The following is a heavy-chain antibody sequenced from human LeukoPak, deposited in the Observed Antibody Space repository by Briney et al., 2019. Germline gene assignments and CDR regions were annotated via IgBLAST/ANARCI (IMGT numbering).Heavy chain of an antibody. J-gene: IGHJ3*02. CDR2: INHSGST. V-gene: IGHV4-34*01. Sequence: SETLSLTCAVYGGSFSGYYWSWIRQPPGKGLEWIGEINHSGSTNYNPSLKSRVTISVDTSKNQFSLKLSSVTAADTAVYYCARAFYDWAFDIWGQGTMVTVSS. D-gene: IGHD2/OR15-2a*01. CDR1: GGSFSGYY. CDR3: ARAFYDWAFDI.